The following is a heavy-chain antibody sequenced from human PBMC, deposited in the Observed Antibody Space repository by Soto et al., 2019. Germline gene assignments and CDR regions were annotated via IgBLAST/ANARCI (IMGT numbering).Heavy chain of an antibody. D-gene: IGHD4-17*01. CDR3: AKDPNGDYVGAFDI. Sequence: PGGSLRLSCAASGFGFRSYAMSWVRQAPGKGPEWVSGVSATGGSTYYADSVKGRFTISRDNSKATLYLQMNSLTAEDTALYYCAKDPNGDYVGAFDIWGQGTVVTVSS. CDR1: GFGFRSYA. CDR2: VSATGGST. V-gene: IGHV3-23*01. J-gene: IGHJ3*02.